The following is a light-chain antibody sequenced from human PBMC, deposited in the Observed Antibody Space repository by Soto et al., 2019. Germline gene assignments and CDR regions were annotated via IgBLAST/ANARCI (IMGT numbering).Light chain of an antibody. CDR2: KAS. V-gene: IGKV1-5*03. J-gene: IGKJ4*01. CDR3: QRYNDYPLT. CDR1: QSISSW. Sequence: DIQMTQSPSTLSASVGDRVTITCRASQSISSWLAWYQQKPGKAPKLLVYKASGLQSGVPSRFSGSGSGTEFTLTISSLQPDDFATYYCQRYNDYPLTFGGGTRVEIK.